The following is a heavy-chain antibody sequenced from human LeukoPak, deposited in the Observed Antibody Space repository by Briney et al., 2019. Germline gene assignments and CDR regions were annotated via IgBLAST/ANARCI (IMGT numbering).Heavy chain of an antibody. J-gene: IGHJ4*02. CDR3: TRARGTIEKTYGDY. CDR1: GFTFSNHG. V-gene: IGHV3-33*01. Sequence: GGSLRLSCATSGFTFSNHGMHWVRQAPGKGLEWVAVIWYDGSNKYYAESVKGRFTIPRDNSKNTLSLQMSSLRVEDTAVYYCTRARGTIEKTYGDYWGQGTLVTVSS. CDR2: IWYDGSNK. D-gene: IGHD3-10*01.